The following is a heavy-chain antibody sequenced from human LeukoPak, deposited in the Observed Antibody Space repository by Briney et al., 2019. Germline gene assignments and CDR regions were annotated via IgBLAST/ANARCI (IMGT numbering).Heavy chain of an antibody. D-gene: IGHD6-19*01. CDR1: GGSISSYY. CDR2: IYYSGST. J-gene: IGHJ6*02. CDR3: ARARQWLAHYYYYGIDV. Sequence: SETLSLTCTVSGGSISSYYWSWIRQPPGKRLEWIGYIYYSGSTNYNPSLKSRVTISVDTSKNQFSLKLSSVTAADTAVYYCARARQWLAHYYYYGIDVWGQGTTVTVSS. V-gene: IGHV4-59*01.